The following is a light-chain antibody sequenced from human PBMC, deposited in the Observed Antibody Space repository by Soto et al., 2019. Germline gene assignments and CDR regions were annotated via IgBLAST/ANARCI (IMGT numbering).Light chain of an antibody. Sequence: EIVLTQSPGTLALSPGERATLSCRASQSVSSSYLAWYQQKPGQAPRLLIYGASSRATGIPDRFSGSGSGIDFTLPISRLEPEDFAVYYCQQYGSSPRTFGPGTKVDIK. J-gene: IGKJ3*01. CDR3: QQYGSSPRT. CDR2: GAS. CDR1: QSVSSSY. V-gene: IGKV3-20*01.